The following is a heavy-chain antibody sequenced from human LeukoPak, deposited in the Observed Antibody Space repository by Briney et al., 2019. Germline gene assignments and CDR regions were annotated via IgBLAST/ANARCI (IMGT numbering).Heavy chain of an antibody. CDR2: ITSSSSII. D-gene: IGHD6-13*01. J-gene: IGHJ5*02. V-gene: IGHV3-11*04. CDR3: AKVKSSWYPNWFDP. CDR1: GFIFSDYY. Sequence: PGGSLRLSCAASGFIFSDYYMSWIRQAPGKGLEWISYITSSSSIIYYADSVKGRFTISRDNAKNSVYLQMNSLRAEDTAVYYCAKVKSSWYPNWFDPWGQGTLVTVSS.